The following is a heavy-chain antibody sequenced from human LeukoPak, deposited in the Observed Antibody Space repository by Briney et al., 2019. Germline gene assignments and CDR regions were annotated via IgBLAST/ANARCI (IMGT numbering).Heavy chain of an antibody. CDR2: IIPIFGTA. CDR3: ARPYRSDYVAPRDAFDI. Sequence: GASVKVSCKASGGTFSSYAISWVRQAPGQGLEWMGRIIPIFGTANYAQKLQGRVTMTTDTSTSTAYMELRSLRSDDTAVYYCARPYRSDYVAPRDAFDIWGQGTMVTVSS. CDR1: GGTFSSYA. D-gene: IGHD4-17*01. J-gene: IGHJ3*02. V-gene: IGHV1-69*05.